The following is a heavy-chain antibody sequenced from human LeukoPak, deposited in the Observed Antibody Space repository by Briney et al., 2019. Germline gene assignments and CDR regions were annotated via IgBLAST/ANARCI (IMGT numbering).Heavy chain of an antibody. V-gene: IGHV3-74*01. CDR1: GFTFSSYW. CDR2: INSDGSST. Sequence: GGSLRLSCAASGFTFSSYWMHWVRQAPGKGLVWVSRINSDGSSTSYADSVKGRFTISRDNAKHTLYMQMTSLRAEDTAVYYCASPTSLYDSSGYYPDSWGQGTLVTVSS. D-gene: IGHD3-22*01. J-gene: IGHJ4*02. CDR3: ASPTSLYDSSGYYPDS.